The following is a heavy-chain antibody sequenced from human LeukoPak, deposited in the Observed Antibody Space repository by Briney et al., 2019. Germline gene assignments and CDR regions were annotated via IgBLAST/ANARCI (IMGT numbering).Heavy chain of an antibody. CDR1: GGSIKTGGYS. V-gene: IGHV4-61*02. CDR3: TRGWSSAGVFDS. D-gene: IGHD6-19*01. Sequence: SETLSLTCTVSGGSIKTGGYSWTWIRQPAGKGLEWIGRVYISGNTDQNPSLKSRVTVSMDSSKNQFSLEMKSVTAADTAVYYCTRGWSSAGVFDSWGQGTVVTVSS. J-gene: IGHJ3*02. CDR2: VYISGNT.